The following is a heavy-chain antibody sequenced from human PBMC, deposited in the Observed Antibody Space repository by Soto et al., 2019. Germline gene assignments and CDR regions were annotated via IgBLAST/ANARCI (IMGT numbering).Heavy chain of an antibody. V-gene: IGHV3-15*01. CDR1: GFSFNNAW. D-gene: IGHD3-10*01. J-gene: IGHJ4*02. Sequence: PGGSLRLSCAAAGFSFNNAWMNWVRAAPGKGLEAVGRSKSKTDGRTTDYAAPMKGRFSNSRDDTKNTLYLQMKSLKPEDTAVYYCTVAMCNYHDSGTFDYWGQGTLVTVSS. CDR2: SKSKTDGRTT. CDR3: TVAMCNYHDSGTFDY.